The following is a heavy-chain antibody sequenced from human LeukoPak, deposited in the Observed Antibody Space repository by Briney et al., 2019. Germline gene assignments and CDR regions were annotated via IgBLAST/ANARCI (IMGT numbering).Heavy chain of an antibody. CDR2: INTSDGST. CDR1: GYTFNSYY. V-gene: IGHV1-46*02. Sequence: ASVKVSCKASGYTFNSYYMHWVRQAPGQGLEWMGIINTSDGSTSYAQKFRGRVTITADKSTGTAYMELSSLRSDDTAVYYCARETGYAYGRAPLDYWGQGTLVTVSS. CDR3: ARETGYAYGRAPLDY. J-gene: IGHJ4*02. D-gene: IGHD5-18*01.